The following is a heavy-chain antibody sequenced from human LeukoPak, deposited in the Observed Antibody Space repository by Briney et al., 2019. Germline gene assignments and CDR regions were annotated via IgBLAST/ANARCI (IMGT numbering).Heavy chain of an antibody. D-gene: IGHD6-13*01. CDR1: GFTFSSYS. CDR2: ISGSGGST. CDR3: AKSRSSRVSWFDP. J-gene: IGHJ5*02. Sequence: WGGLRISSAAPGFTFSSYSMSWGRPAPGKGLGGVSAISGSGGSTYYADSVKGRFTISRDNSKNTLYLQMNSLRAEDTAVYYCAKSRSSRVSWFDPWGQGTLVTVSS. V-gene: IGHV3-23*01.